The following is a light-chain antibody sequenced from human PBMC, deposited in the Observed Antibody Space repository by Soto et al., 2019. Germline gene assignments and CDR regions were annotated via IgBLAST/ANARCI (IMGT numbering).Light chain of an antibody. CDR2: GAS. J-gene: IGKJ1*01. CDR3: QQRINSPRT. V-gene: IGKV1-39*01. Sequence: IQLTQSPSPLRASVGDRVTITCRASQTISTYLDWYQQKQGKXXRXXIYGASSLESGIPSRFSGIVSGTDLTITISSLQPEDGGVYYCQQRINSPRTFGQGTKVDIK. CDR1: QTISTY.